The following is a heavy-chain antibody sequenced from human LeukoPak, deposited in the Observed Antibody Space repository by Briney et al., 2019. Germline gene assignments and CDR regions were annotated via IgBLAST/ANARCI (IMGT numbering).Heavy chain of an antibody. CDR3: ARGDFWSGYYPYYYYYYGMDV. J-gene: IGHJ6*02. CDR2: ISYDGSNK. Sequence: GRSLRLSCAASGFTFSSYAMHWVRQAPGKGLEWVAVISYDGSNKYYADSVKGRFTISRDNSKNTLYLQMNSQRAEDTAVYYCARGDFWSGYYPYYYYYYGMDVWGQGTTVTVSS. D-gene: IGHD3-3*01. V-gene: IGHV3-30-3*01. CDR1: GFTFSSYA.